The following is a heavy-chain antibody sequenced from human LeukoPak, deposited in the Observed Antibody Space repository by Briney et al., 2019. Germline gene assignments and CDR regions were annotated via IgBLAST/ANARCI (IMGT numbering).Heavy chain of an antibody. Sequence: SETLSLTCAVYGGSFSGYYWSWIRQPPGKGLEWIGEINHSGSTNYNPSLKSRVTISVDTSKNQFSLKLSSVTAADTAVYYCARANYGGKRDRFDYWGQGTLVTVSS. J-gene: IGHJ4*02. CDR1: GGSFSGYY. CDR3: ARANYGGKRDRFDY. CDR2: INHSGST. V-gene: IGHV4-34*01. D-gene: IGHD4-23*01.